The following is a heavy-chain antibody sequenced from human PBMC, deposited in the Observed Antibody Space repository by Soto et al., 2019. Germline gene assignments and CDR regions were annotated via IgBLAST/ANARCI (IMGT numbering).Heavy chain of an antibody. CDR1: GGLFSSYA. J-gene: IGHJ4*02. V-gene: IGHV1-69*01. CDR3: ARGGSGYVWFNEF. Sequence: QEQLVQSGAEVKEPGSSVKVSCKASGGLFSSYAISWVRQAPGQGLEWMGGIIPVFATAYYAQKFQGRVTITADESTNTAYRELSSLRYEDTAMYYCARGGSGYVWFNEFWGQGSLVTVSS. D-gene: IGHD3-22*01. CDR2: IIPVFATA.